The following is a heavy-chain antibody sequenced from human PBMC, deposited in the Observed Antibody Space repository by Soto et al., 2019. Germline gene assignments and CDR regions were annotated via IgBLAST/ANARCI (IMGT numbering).Heavy chain of an antibody. V-gene: IGHV3-23*01. CDR1: GFTFSNYA. Sequence: EVQLLDSGGGLVQPGGSLRLSCAASGFTFSNYAMSWVRQAPGKGLEWVSGVGCSGDSTYYADSVKGRFTISRDNSKDTLYLQMNSLRAEDTAVYYCAKSPLGYCSGGSCYPPHYFDYWGKGTMVTVSS. CDR3: AKSPLGYCSGGSCYPPHYFDY. D-gene: IGHD2-15*01. J-gene: IGHJ4*02. CDR2: VGCSGDST.